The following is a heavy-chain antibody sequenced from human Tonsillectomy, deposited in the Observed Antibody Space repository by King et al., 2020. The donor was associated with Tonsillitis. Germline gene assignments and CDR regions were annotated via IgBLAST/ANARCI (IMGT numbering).Heavy chain of an antibody. J-gene: IGHJ6*02. CDR3: TRDPRYCSGGSCRNYYYGMDV. V-gene: IGHV3-49*04. CDR1: GFSLGDYG. D-gene: IGHD2-15*01. Sequence: VQLVESGGGLVQPGRSLRLCCTVSGFSLGDYGMSWVRQAPGKGLEWVGFMRGNADGGTAEYAASVKGRFIISRDESKSIAYLQMNSLKSEDTAVYYCTRDPRYCSGGSCRNYYYGMDVWGQGTTVTVSS. CDR2: MRGNADGGTA.